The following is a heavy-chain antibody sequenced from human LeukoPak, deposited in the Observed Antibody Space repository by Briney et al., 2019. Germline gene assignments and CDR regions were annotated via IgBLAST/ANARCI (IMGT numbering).Heavy chain of an antibody. CDR3: AKNTLGIVVVVAAAFDY. J-gene: IGHJ4*02. CDR2: ISGSGGST. V-gene: IGHV3-23*01. D-gene: IGHD2-15*01. CDR1: GFTFSSYG. Sequence: PGGSLRLSCAASGFTFSSYGMSWVRQAPGKGLEWVSAISGSGGSTYYADSVKGRFTISRDNSKNTLYLQMNSLRAEDTAVYYCAKNTLGIVVVVAAAFDYWGQGTLVTVSS.